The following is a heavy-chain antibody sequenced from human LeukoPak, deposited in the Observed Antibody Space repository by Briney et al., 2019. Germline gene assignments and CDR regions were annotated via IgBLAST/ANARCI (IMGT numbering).Heavy chain of an antibody. J-gene: IGHJ6*03. CDR1: GGTFSSYA. CDR2: IIPIFGTA. Sequence: SVKVSCTASGGTFSSYAISWVRQAPGQGLEWMGGIIPIFGTANYAQKFQGRVTITADKSTSTAYMELSSLRSEDTAVYYCARDWVSRYSSSVGGYYYYYYMDVWGKGTTVTVSS. CDR3: ARDWVSRYSSSVGGYYYYYYMDV. V-gene: IGHV1-69*06. D-gene: IGHD6-13*01.